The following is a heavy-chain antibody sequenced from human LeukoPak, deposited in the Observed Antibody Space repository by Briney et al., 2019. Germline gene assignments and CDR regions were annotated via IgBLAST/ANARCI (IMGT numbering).Heavy chain of an antibody. CDR2: INHSVST. CDR1: GGSFSGYS. Sequence: SETLSVTCAVYGGSFSGYSWCGIRQPPGKGLEWIGEINHSVSTNYNPPLKSRVTISVDTSKNQFSLKLSSVTAADTAVYYCARIERRYCSGGSCKRGSFDYWGQGTLVTVSS. D-gene: IGHD2-15*01. CDR3: ARIERRYCSGGSCKRGSFDY. V-gene: IGHV4-34*01. J-gene: IGHJ4*02.